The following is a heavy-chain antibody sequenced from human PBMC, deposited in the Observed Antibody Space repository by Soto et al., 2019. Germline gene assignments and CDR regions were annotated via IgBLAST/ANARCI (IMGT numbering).Heavy chain of an antibody. CDR2: IKSKTDGGTT. V-gene: IGHV3-15*07. J-gene: IGHJ4*02. D-gene: IGHD2-15*01. CDR1: GFTFSNAW. CDR3: TTATYCSGGSCERPFDY. Sequence: GGSLRLSCAASGFTFSNAWMNWVRQAPGKGLEWVGRIKSKTDGGTTDYAAPVKGRFTISRDDSKNTLYLQMNSLKTEDTAVYYCTTATYCSGGSCERPFDYWGQGTLVTVSS.